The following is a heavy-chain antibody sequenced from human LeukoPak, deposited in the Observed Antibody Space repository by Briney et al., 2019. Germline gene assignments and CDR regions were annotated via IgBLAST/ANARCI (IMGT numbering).Heavy chain of an antibody. Sequence: PGGSLRLSCAASGFTFSSYAMSWVRQAPGKGLEWVSAISGSGGSTYYADSVKGRFTISRDNSKNTLYLQMNSLRAEDTAVYYCANGYSSSSKSYYMDVCGKGTTVTVSS. CDR2: ISGSGGST. CDR1: GFTFSSYA. D-gene: IGHD6-6*01. CDR3: ANGYSSSSKSYYMDV. V-gene: IGHV3-23*01. J-gene: IGHJ6*03.